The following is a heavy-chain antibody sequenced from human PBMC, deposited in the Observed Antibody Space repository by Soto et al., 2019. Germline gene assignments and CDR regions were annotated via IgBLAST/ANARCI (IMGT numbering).Heavy chain of an antibody. V-gene: IGHV3-7*01. CDR1: GFTFSSYW. CDR2: IKQDGSEK. D-gene: IGHD3-3*01. Sequence: GGSLRLSCAASGFTFSSYWMSWVRQAPGKGLEWVANIKQDGSEKYYVDSVKGRFTISRDNAKNSLYLQMNSLRAEDTAVYYCARANFWSGYYYYYYYMDVWGKGTTVTVSS. CDR3: ARANFWSGYYYYYYYMDV. J-gene: IGHJ6*03.